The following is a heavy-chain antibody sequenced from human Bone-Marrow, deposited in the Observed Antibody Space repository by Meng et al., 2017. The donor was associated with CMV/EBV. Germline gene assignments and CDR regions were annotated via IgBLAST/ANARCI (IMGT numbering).Heavy chain of an antibody. D-gene: IGHD2-15*01. J-gene: IGHJ6*02. V-gene: IGHV3-73*01. CDR2: IRSKANSYET. CDR3: ASSTGARYCGNRGCYSDYFYYGMDF. CDR1: GFTFSGSA. Sequence: GESLKISCAASGFTFSGSAMHWVRQASGKGLEWVGRIRSKANSYETSYAASVKGRFTISRDDSKNTAYLQMNSLESEDTAVYYCASSTGARYCGNRGCYSDYFYYGMDFWGQGTMVTVSS.